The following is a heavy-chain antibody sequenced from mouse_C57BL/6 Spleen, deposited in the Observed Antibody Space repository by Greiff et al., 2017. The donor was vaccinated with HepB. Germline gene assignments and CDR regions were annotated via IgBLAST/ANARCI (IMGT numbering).Heavy chain of an antibody. Sequence: VQLQQPGAELVRPGSSVKLSCKASGYTFTSYWMHWVKQRPIQGLEWIGNIDPSDSETHYNQKFKDKATLTVDKSSSTAYMQLSSLTSEDSAVYYCARGITTGYFDVWGTGTTVTVSS. D-gene: IGHD1-1*01. CDR3: ARGITTGYFDV. V-gene: IGHV1-52*01. CDR1: GYTFTSYW. J-gene: IGHJ1*03. CDR2: IDPSDSET.